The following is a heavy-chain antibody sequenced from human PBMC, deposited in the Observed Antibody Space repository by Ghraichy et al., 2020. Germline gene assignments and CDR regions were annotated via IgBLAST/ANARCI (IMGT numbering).Heavy chain of an antibody. J-gene: IGHJ4*02. CDR3: ARDVYRSNYYDSSGYFSPPDY. CDR1: GYTFTSYG. CDR2: ISAYNGNT. Sequence: ASVKVSCKASGYTFTSYGISWVRQAPGQGLEWMGWISAYNGNTNYAQKLQGRVTMTTDTSTSTAYMELRSLRSDDTAVYYCARDVYRSNYYDSSGYFSPPDYWGQGTLVTVSS. V-gene: IGHV1-18*01. D-gene: IGHD3-22*01.